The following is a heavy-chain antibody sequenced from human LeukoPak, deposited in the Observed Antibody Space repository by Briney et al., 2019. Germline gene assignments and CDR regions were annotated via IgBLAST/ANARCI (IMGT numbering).Heavy chain of an antibody. Sequence: GGSLRLSCAASGFTFSSYAMHWVRQAPGKGLEWVAVISYDGSNKYYADSVKGRFTISRDNSKNTLYLQMNSLRAEDTAVYYCARGPDIVVVVAATFWFDPWGQGTLVTVSS. D-gene: IGHD2-15*01. V-gene: IGHV3-30-3*01. CDR2: ISYDGSNK. J-gene: IGHJ5*02. CDR1: GFTFSSYA. CDR3: ARGPDIVVVVAATFWFDP.